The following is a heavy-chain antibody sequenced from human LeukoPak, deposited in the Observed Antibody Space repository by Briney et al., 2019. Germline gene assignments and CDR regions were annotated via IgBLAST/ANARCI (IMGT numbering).Heavy chain of an antibody. Sequence: PSETLSLTCTVFGGSIVSSTNYWAWVRQPPGKGLECIGSIFYSGNTHYNPSLKSRVTMSVDTSKNEFSLKLTSVTAADTAVYYCTRHWSEFYNYGMGVWGHGTTVTVSS. CDR1: GGSIVSSTNY. CDR2: IFYSGNT. J-gene: IGHJ6*02. CDR3: TRHWSEFYNYGMGV. D-gene: IGHD3-3*01. V-gene: IGHV4-39*01.